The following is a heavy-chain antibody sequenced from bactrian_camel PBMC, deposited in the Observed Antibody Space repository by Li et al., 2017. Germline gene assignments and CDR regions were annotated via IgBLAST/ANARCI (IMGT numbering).Heavy chain of an antibody. CDR1: GYIIDACV. Sequence: HVQLVESGGGSALAGGSVRLSCAASGYIIDACVLGWFRQAPGKEREGVARIATGSGNTYYADSVKGRFTISQDNAKNTVYLQMNSLKPEDTAVYYCAAISPVARNYWGQGTQVTVS. D-gene: IGHD6*01. CDR3: AAISPVARNY. J-gene: IGHJ4*01. CDR2: IATGSGNT. V-gene: IGHV3S63*01.